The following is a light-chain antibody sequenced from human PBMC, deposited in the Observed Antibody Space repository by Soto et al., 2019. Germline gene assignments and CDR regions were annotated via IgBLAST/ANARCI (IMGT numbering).Light chain of an antibody. V-gene: IGKV3-15*01. CDR3: QQYQYWPPRT. CDR1: QSVDTN. CDR2: GAS. J-gene: IGKJ1*01. Sequence: VMTQSPGTLSVSPGERATLSCRASQSVDTNLAWYQQKPGQAPRLLISGASTRATGVSARFSGSGSGTEFSLTISSLQSEDFAVYSCQQYQYWPPRTFGQGTKVEIK.